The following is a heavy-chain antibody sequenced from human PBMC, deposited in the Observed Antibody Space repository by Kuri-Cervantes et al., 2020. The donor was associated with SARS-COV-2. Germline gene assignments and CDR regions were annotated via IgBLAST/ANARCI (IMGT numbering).Heavy chain of an antibody. CDR3: ARHRGYYYYYMDV. CDR1: GYSFTSYW. Sequence: KVSSKGSGYSFTSYWIGWVRQMPGKGLEWMGIIYPGDSDTRYSPSFQGQVTISADKSISTAYLQWSSLKASDTAMYYCARHRGYYYYYMDVWGKGTTVTVSS. D-gene: IGHD3-10*01. J-gene: IGHJ6*03. V-gene: IGHV5-51*01. CDR2: IYPGDSDT.